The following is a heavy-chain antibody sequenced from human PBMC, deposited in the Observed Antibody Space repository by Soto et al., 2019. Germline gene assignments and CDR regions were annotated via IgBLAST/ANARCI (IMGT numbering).Heavy chain of an antibody. Sequence: EVQLVESGGGLVQPGGSLRLSCAASGFTFGSYAMHWVRRAPGKGLEYVSVISGNGDSTYYANSVKGRFTISRDNSKNTLYLQMGSLRAEDMAVYYCARRGYGLYFDYWGQGTLVTVSS. CDR3: ARRGYGLYFDY. D-gene: IGHD3-10*01. CDR2: ISGNGDST. V-gene: IGHV3-64*01. CDR1: GFTFGSYA. J-gene: IGHJ4*02.